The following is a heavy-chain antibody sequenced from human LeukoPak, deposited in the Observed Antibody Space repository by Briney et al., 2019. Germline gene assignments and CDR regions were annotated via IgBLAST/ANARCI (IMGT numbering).Heavy chain of an antibody. CDR2: ISWNSGSI. J-gene: IGHJ4*02. CDR3: AKGSFYDSSGYYDY. Sequence: PGRSLRLSCAASGFTFDDYAMHWVRQAPGKGLEWVSGISWNSGSIGYADYVKGRFTISRDNAKNSLYLQMNSLRAEDTALYYCAKGSFYDSSGYYDYWGQGTLVTVSS. CDR1: GFTFDDYA. V-gene: IGHV3-9*01. D-gene: IGHD3-22*01.